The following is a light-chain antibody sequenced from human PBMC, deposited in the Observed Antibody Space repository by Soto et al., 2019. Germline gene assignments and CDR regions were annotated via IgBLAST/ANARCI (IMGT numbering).Light chain of an antibody. V-gene: IGLV2-14*01. CDR1: SSDVGGYNY. J-gene: IGLJ1*01. Sequence: QSVLTQPASVSGSPGQSITISCTGTSSDVGGYNYVAWYQQHPGKVPRLMIYEASDRPSGVSNRFSGSKSGSTASLTISGLQAEDEADYYCISYTSSSTSYVFGTGTKVTVL. CDR2: EAS. CDR3: ISYTSSSTSYV.